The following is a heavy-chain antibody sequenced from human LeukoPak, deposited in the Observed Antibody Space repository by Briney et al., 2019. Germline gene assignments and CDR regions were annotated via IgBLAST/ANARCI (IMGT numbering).Heavy chain of an antibody. CDR1: GFIFNKDW. CDR3: ATYRQVLLPFES. D-gene: IGHD2-8*02. CDR2: IKQDGSEK. V-gene: IGHV3-7*03. Sequence: GGSLRLSCAASGFIFNKDWMTWFRQAPGKGLEWVANIKQDGSEKYYVDSVKGRFTISRDNAKSTLSLQMNSLRAEDTAIYYCATYRQVLLPFESWGQGTLVTVSS. J-gene: IGHJ4*02.